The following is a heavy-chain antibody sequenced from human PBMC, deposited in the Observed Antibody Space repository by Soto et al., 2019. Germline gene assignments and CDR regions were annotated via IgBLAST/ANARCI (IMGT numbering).Heavy chain of an antibody. CDR2: ISSSGSTI. CDR1: GFTFSSYS. Sequence: GGSLRLSCAASGFTFSSYSMNWVRQAPGKGPEWVSYISSSGSTIYYADSVKGRFTISRDNAKNSLYLQMNSLRAEDTAVYYCARVLVFNRGLGPWGKETLVTV. J-gene: IGHJ5*02. CDR3: ARVLVFNRGLGP. D-gene: IGHD6-13*01. V-gene: IGHV3-48*04.